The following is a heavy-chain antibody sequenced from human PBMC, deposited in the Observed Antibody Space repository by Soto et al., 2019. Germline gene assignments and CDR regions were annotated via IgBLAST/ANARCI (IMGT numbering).Heavy chain of an antibody. J-gene: IGHJ5*02. CDR1: GFNFSNHW. V-gene: IGHV3-74*01. Sequence: VGSLRLSCAASGFNFSNHWMHWVRQRPAEGLVWVSRITSDGKSKAYAESVKGRFAISRDNAKNTLYLQMNGLTAEDTAVYYCARESGDWPLNWFDPWGQGTLVTVSS. CDR3: ARESGDWPLNWFDP. D-gene: IGHD2-21*02. CDR2: ITSDGKSK.